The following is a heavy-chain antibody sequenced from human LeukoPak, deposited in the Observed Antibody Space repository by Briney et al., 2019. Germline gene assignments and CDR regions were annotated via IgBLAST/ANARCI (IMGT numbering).Heavy chain of an antibody. Sequence: GGSLRPSCAASGFNFANHAMSWVRQTPGKGLEWVSAISGGGDITYYADSVTGRFTISRDNSKDTLFLQMHSLRPGDTAVYYCVREDTPATANWGQGTLVTISS. V-gene: IGHV3-23*01. D-gene: IGHD2-21*02. J-gene: IGHJ4*02. CDR1: GFNFANHA. CDR3: VREDTPATAN. CDR2: ISGGGDIT.